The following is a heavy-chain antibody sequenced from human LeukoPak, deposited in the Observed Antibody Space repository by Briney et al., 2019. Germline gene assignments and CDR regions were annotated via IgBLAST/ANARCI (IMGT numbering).Heavy chain of an antibody. Sequence: PGRSLRLSCAASGFTFSSYGMHWVRQAPGKGLEWVSVVTGNGDTTYYADSLKGRFTISRDNSRNTLYLQMNSLRAEDTAVYYCARDIVVITAAHLFEYWGQGTLVTVSS. V-gene: IGHV3-23*01. CDR1: GFTFSSYG. CDR3: ARDIVVITAAHLFEY. D-gene: IGHD2-2*01. CDR2: VTGNGDTT. J-gene: IGHJ4*02.